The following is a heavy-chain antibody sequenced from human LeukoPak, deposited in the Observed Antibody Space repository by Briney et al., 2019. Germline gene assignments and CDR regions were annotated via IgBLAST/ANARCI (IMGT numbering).Heavy chain of an antibody. V-gene: IGHV3-23*01. CDR3: AKTRGSGPFDY. CDR2: ISGSGGST. Sequence: ETLSLTCAVYGGSFSNYYWSWVRQAPGKGLEWVSAISGSGGSTYYADSVKGRFTISRDNSKNTLYLQMNNLRAEDTAVYYCAKTRGSGPFDYWGQGTLVTVSS. J-gene: IGHJ4*02. CDR1: GGSFSNYY. D-gene: IGHD3-10*01.